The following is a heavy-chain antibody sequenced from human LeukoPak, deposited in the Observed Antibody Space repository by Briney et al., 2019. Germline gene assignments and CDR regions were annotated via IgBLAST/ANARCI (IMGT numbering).Heavy chain of an antibody. CDR1: GDSINSGRHY. CDR2: IYWNDDK. Sequence: TLSLTCTVSGDSINSGRHYWSWIRQPPGKALEWLALIYWNDDKPYSPSLKSRLTITKDTSKNQVVLTMTNMDPVDTATYYCAHRLLSGYDYSAFDIWGQGTMVIVSS. V-gene: IGHV2-5*01. CDR3: AHRLLSGYDYSAFDI. D-gene: IGHD5-12*01. J-gene: IGHJ3*02.